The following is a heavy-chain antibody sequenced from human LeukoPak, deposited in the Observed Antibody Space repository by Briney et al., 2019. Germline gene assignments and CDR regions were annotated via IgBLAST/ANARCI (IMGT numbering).Heavy chain of an antibody. V-gene: IGHV1-69*10. J-gene: IGHJ4*02. D-gene: IGHD3-10*01. CDR3: STDSGRSYFYFDF. CDR1: GGTFSSYA. Sequence: GASVKVSCKASGGTFSSYAISWVRQAPGQGLEWMGGIRPETGEPIFAQKFRGRVTITEDTFTDTGYLELRGLTSEDTAVYYCSTDSGRSYFYFDFWGQGTLVTVSS. CDR2: IRPETGEP.